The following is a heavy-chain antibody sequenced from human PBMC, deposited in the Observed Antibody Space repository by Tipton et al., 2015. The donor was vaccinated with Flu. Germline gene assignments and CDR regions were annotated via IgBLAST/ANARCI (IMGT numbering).Heavy chain of an antibody. CDR2: IYYSGST. CDR3: ARDVYGDYGLGYDYFDY. D-gene: IGHD4-17*01. CDR1: GGSISSYY. J-gene: IGHJ4*02. V-gene: IGHV4-59*12. Sequence: TLSLTCTVSGGSISSYYWSWIRQPPGKGLEWIGYIYYSGSTNHNPSLKSRVTMSVDTSKNQFSLKLSSVTAADTAVYYCARDVYGDYGLGYDYFDYWGQGTLVTVSS.